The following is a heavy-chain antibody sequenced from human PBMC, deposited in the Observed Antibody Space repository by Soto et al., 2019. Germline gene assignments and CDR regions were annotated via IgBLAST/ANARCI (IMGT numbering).Heavy chain of an antibody. Sequence: GESLKISCKGSGYSFTSYWISWVRQMPGKGLEWMGRIDPSDSYTNYSPSFQGHVTISADKSISTAYLQWSSLKASDTAMYYCARLRGYCSSTRGCNYYGMDVWGQGTTVTVSS. D-gene: IGHD2-2*01. CDR1: GYSFTSYW. CDR3: ARLRGYCSSTRGCNYYGMDV. CDR2: IDPSDSYT. V-gene: IGHV5-10-1*01. J-gene: IGHJ6*02.